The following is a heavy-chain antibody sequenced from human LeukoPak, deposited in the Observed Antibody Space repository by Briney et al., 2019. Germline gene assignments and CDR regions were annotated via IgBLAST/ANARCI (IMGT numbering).Heavy chain of an antibody. D-gene: IGHD3-16*02. Sequence: ASVKVSCKASGYTFTSYYMHWVREAPGHGLEWMGIINTSGGSTRYAQKFQGRVTMIRATSTSTVYMELSSLRSEDTAVYYCARDRLGDYGYVWGSYRFNYFDYWGQGTLVTVSS. CDR1: GYTFTSYY. CDR3: ARDRLGDYGYVWGSYRFNYFDY. CDR2: INTSGGST. V-gene: IGHV1-46*01. J-gene: IGHJ4*02.